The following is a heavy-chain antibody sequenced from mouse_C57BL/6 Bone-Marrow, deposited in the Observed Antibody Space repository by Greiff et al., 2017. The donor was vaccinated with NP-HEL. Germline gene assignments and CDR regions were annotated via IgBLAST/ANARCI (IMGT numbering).Heavy chain of an antibody. CDR2: INPSSGYT. CDR3: ARRGDYAGRYWYFDV. Sequence: VQLQQSGAELAKPGASVKLSCKASGYTFTSYWMHWVKQRPGQGLEWIGYINPSSGYTKYNQKFKDKATLTAGKSSSTAYMQLSSLTYEDSAVYYCARRGDYAGRYWYFDVWGTGTTVTVSS. CDR1: GYTFTSYW. V-gene: IGHV1-7*01. D-gene: IGHD2-4*01. J-gene: IGHJ1*03.